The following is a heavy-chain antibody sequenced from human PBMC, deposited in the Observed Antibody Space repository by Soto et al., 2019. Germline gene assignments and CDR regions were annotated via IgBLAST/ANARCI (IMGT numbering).Heavy chain of an antibody. D-gene: IGHD3-3*01. J-gene: IGHJ5*02. CDR2: ISGSGGT. CDR1: GFTFSTYA. Sequence: EVQLLESGGGLVQPGGSLRLSCAASGFTFSTYAMSWVRQAPGKGLEWLSAISGSGGTYYADSVKGRFTISRDNSKITLYLQMNSLRAEDTAVYYCAKLREYDFWSGYYTGGIWFDPWGQGTLVTVSS. V-gene: IGHV3-23*01. CDR3: AKLREYDFWSGYYTGGIWFDP.